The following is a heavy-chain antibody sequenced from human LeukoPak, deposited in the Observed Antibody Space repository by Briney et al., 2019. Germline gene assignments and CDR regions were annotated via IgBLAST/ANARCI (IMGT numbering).Heavy chain of an antibody. Sequence: RASVKVSCKTSGYTFSSHSMNWVRQAPGQGLEWMGGIIPIFGTANYAQKFQGRVTITTDESTSTAYMELSSLRSEDTAVYYCARDLSGAARNYYMDVWGKGTTVTVSS. D-gene: IGHD6-6*01. J-gene: IGHJ6*03. CDR2: IIPIFGTA. CDR3: ARDLSGAARNYYMDV. CDR1: GYTFSSHS. V-gene: IGHV1-69*05.